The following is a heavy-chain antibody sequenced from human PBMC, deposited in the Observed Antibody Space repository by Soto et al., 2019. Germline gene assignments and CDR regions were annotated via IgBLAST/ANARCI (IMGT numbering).Heavy chain of an antibody. CDR3: AKDRHSVNADY. Sequence: EVQLLESGGGLVQPGGSLRLSCAASGFTFSSYAMSWVRQAPGKGLEWVSAISGSGGSTYYADSVKGRFTISRDTSKKTLYLQINSLRAEETAVYYCAKDRHSVNADYWGQGTIETVTS. CDR2: ISGSGGST. CDR1: GFTFSSYA. D-gene: IGHD2-21*01. V-gene: IGHV3-23*01. J-gene: IGHJ4*02.